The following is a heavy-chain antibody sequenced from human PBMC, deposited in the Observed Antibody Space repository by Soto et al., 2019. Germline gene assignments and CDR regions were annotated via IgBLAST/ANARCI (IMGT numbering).Heavy chain of an antibody. V-gene: IGHV3-48*02. CDR1: GFTFSSYS. D-gene: IGHD6-13*01. J-gene: IGHJ3*02. CDR2: ISSSSSTI. CDR3: ARRRGSRWYMGHDAFDI. Sequence: GGSLRLSCAASGFTFSSYSMNWVRQAPGKGLEWVSYISSSSSTIYYADSVKGRFTISRDNAKNSLYLQMNSLRDEDTAVYYCARRRGSRWYMGHDAFDIWGQGTMVTVSS.